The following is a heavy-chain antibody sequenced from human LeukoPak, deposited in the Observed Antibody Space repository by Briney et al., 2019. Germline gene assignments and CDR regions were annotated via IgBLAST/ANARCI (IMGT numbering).Heavy chain of an antibody. Sequence: SETLSLTCAVYGGSFSGYYWSWIRQPPGKGLEWIGENNHSGSTNYNPSLKSRVTISVDTSKNQFSLKLSSVTAADAAVYYCARGKRAYCSSTSCYTGLSPFGGYFDYWGQGTLVTVSS. J-gene: IGHJ4*02. V-gene: IGHV4-34*01. CDR3: ARGKRAYCSSTSCYTGLSPFGGYFDY. CDR1: GGSFSGYY. CDR2: NNHSGST. D-gene: IGHD2-2*02.